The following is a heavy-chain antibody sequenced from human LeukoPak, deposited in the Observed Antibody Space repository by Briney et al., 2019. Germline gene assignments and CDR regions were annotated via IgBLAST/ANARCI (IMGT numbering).Heavy chain of an antibody. CDR3: ARSGYSLSPYYYYYMDV. CDR1: GDSISSTNYY. J-gene: IGHJ6*03. Sequence: SETLSLTCTVSGDSISSTNYYWGWIRQPPGKGLEWIGSIYYSGSTYYNPSLKSRVTISVDTSKNQFSLKLSSVTAADTAVYYCARSGYSLSPYYYYYMDVWGKGTTVSISS. CDR2: IYYSGST. V-gene: IGHV4-39*01. D-gene: IGHD5-18*01.